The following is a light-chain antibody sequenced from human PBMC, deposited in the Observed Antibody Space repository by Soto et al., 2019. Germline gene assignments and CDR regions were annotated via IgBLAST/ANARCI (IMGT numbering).Light chain of an antibody. CDR2: AAS. J-gene: IGKJ2*01. CDR3: QQSYSTPYT. V-gene: IGKV1-39*01. CDR1: QSISSY. Sequence: DIQMTQSPSSLSASVGDRVTITCRASQSISSYLNWYQQKPGKAPKLLIYAASSLQSGVPSRFSGSGSGTDFTLTSSSLQPEDFATYYGQQSYSTPYTCGQGTKLEIK.